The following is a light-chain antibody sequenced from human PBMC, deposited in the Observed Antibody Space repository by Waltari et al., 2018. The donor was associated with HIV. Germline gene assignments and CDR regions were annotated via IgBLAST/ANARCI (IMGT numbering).Light chain of an antibody. CDR3: QQYKSYSLT. V-gene: IGKV1-5*03. J-gene: IGKJ5*01. CDR1: QNVANW. Sequence: DIQMTQSPSTLSASVGDRVIITCRSSQNVANWLAWYQQRPGSAPKVLIYKTSTLQTGVPSRFSGSGSGTEFSLTISSLQPDDFATYYCQQYKSYSLTFGQGTRLEIK. CDR2: KTS.